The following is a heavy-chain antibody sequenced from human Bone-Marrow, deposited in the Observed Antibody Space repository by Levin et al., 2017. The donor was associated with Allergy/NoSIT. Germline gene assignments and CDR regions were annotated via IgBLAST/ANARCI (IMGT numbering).Heavy chain of an antibody. CDR1: GFTFSSYA. J-gene: IGHJ4*02. Sequence: GASVKVSCAASGFTFSSYAMSWVRQAPGKGLEWVSGISGSGGSTYHADSVKGRFTISRDNSKNTLYLHMNSLRAEDTAVYYCAKELVVAASTRYYFDYWGQGTLVTVSS. CDR3: AKELVVAASTRYYFDY. D-gene: IGHD5-12*01. CDR2: ISGSGGST. V-gene: IGHV3-23*01.